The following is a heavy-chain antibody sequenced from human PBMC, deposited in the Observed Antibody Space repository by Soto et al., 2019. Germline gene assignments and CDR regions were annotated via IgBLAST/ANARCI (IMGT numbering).Heavy chain of an antibody. Sequence: EVQLVESGGGLVQPGGSLRLSCAASGFTFSSYSMTWVRQAPGKGLEWVSSISSSSNYIYYADSVKGRFTTSRDNAKNSLFLQMNSLRAEDTAVYYCAREGGYSGYGPTHNDYWGQGTLVTVSS. J-gene: IGHJ4*02. CDR2: ISSSSNYI. CDR3: AREGGYSGYGPTHNDY. D-gene: IGHD5-12*01. V-gene: IGHV3-21*01. CDR1: GFTFSSYS.